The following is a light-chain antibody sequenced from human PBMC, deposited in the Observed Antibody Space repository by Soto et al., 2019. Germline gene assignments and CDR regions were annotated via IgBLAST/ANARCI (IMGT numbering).Light chain of an antibody. CDR1: QSVSSSY. J-gene: IGKJ3*01. V-gene: IGKV3-20*01. CDR2: GAS. Sequence: DIVLTQSPGTLSLSPGERATLSCRASQSVSSSYLAWYQQKPGQAPRLLIYGASSRATGIPDRFSGSGSGTDFTLTISRLEPEDFAVYYCQQYGSAPLFTCGPGTKVDIK. CDR3: QQYGSAPLFT.